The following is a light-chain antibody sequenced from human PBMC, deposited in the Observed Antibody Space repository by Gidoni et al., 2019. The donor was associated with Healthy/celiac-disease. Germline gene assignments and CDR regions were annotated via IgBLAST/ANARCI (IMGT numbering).Light chain of an antibody. CDR1: QSVSSN. V-gene: IGKV3-15*01. Sequence: EIVMTQSPSPLSVSPGERATLSCRASQSVSSNLAWYQQKPGQAPRLLIYVASTRATGIPARFSGSGSGTEFTLTISSLQSEDFAVYYCQQYKNWPPLTFGGGTKVEIK. CDR2: VAS. J-gene: IGKJ4*01. CDR3: QQYKNWPPLT.